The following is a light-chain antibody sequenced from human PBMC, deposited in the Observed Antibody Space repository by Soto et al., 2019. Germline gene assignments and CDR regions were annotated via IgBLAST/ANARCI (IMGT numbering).Light chain of an antibody. CDR2: EVS. J-gene: IGLJ1*01. CDR3: SSYTSSSPYV. CDR1: ISYVVGYNY. V-gene: IGLV2-14*01. Sequence: QSALTQPASVSRSPGQSITISCTGTISYVVGYNYVSCYQQHPGKAPKLMIYEVSNRPSGVSNRFSGSKSGNTASLTISVPQAEGEADYYCSSYTSSSPYVFGTGTKV.